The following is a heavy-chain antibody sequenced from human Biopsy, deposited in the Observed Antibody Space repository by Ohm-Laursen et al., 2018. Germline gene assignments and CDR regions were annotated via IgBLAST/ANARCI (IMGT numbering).Heavy chain of an antibody. CDR3: ARLYRLDDYWNDDPPDAFDV. J-gene: IGHJ3*01. Sequence: SDTLSLTCTVSGGSITSDYWSWIRQSPRKGLEWIGHISDRGTTNYNPSLRGRVSISVDTSKNQFSLKLSSVTAADMAVFFCARLYRLDDYWNDDPPDAFDVWGQGTMVTVSS. CDR1: GGSITSDY. CDR2: ISDRGTT. D-gene: IGHD3-3*01. V-gene: IGHV4-59*07.